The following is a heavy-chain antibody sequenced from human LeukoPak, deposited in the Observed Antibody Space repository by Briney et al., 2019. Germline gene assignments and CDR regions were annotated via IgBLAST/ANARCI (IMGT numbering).Heavy chain of an antibody. CDR1: GGSISSSSYY. J-gene: IGHJ6*03. V-gene: IGHV4-39*07. CDR3: ARVGDYDFSLYMDI. D-gene: IGHD3-3*01. CDR2: IYYSGST. Sequence: SETLSLTCTVSGGSISSSSYYWGWIRQPPGKGLEWIGSIYYSGSTYYNPSLKSRVTISVDTSKNQFSLKLSSVTAADTAVYYCARVGDYDFSLYMDIWGKGTTVTVSS.